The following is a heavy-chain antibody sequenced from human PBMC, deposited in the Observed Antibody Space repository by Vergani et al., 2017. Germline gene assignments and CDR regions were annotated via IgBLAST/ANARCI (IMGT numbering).Heavy chain of an antibody. CDR3: AEAPIGYTIFGVVIIRFGGDI. CDR2: IYYSGST. J-gene: IGHJ3*02. V-gene: IGHV4-31*11. D-gene: IGHD3-3*01. CDR1: GGSISSGGYY. Sequence: QVQLQESGPGLVKPSQTLSLTCAVSGGSISSGGYYWSWIRQHPGKGLEWIGYIYYSGSTYYNPSLKSRVTISVDTSRNQSSLKLSSVTAADTAVYYCAEAPIGYTIFGVVIIRFGGDIWGQGTMVTVSS.